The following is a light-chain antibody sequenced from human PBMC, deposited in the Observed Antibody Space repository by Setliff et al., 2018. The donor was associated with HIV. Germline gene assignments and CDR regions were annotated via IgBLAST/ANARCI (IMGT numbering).Light chain of an antibody. V-gene: IGLV2-14*01. CDR1: SSDVGGYSY. CDR3: SSYAITNTLP. CDR2: EVK. Sequence: QSVLTQPASVSGSPGQSITISCTGTSSDVGGYSYVPWYQQHPGTAPKLIIYEVKNRPSGVSSLFSGSKFGNTASLTISGLQAEDEADYYCSSYAITNTLPFGTGTKVTVL. J-gene: IGLJ1*01.